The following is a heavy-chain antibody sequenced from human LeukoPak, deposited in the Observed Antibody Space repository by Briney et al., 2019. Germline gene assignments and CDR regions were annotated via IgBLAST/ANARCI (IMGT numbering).Heavy chain of an antibody. V-gene: IGHV3-7*01. CDR3: ARHFAGGGPGDY. CDR2: IKQDGSEK. Sequence: GGSLRHSCVASGLTFSSYWMIWVRQAPGKGLEWVANIKQDGSEKYYVDSVKGRFTISRDNAKNSLYLQMNSLRAEDTAVYYCARHFAGGGPGDYWVQGTLVTVSS. CDR1: GLTFSSYW. D-gene: IGHD2-15*01. J-gene: IGHJ4*02.